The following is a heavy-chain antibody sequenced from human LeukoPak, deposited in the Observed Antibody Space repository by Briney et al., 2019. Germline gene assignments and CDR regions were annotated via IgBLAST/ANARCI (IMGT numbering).Heavy chain of an antibody. CDR3: ARQNCSSTSCLLDY. D-gene: IGHD2-2*01. CDR2: IDPSDSYT. J-gene: IGHJ4*02. CDR1: GYSFTSYW. Sequence: GESLKISCKGSGYSFTSYWISWVRQMPGKGLEWMGRIDPSDSYTNYSPSFQGHVTISADKSISTAYLQWSSLKASDTAMYYCARQNCSSTSCLLDYWGQGTLVTVFS. V-gene: IGHV5-10-1*01.